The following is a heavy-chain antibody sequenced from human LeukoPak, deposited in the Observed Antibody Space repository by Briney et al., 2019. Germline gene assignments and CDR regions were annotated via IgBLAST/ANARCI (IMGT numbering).Heavy chain of an antibody. CDR2: IWFDGSKE. Sequence: GGSLRLSCAASGFTFSSHGMYWVRQAPDKGLEWVAVIWFDGSKEYYTDSVKGRFTISRDNSKNTLWLQMNSLRAEDTAVYYCTRLTGVGSYRHLDYWGQGTLVTVSS. D-gene: IGHD1-26*01. CDR1: GFTFSSHG. V-gene: IGHV3-33*07. CDR3: TRLTGVGSYRHLDY. J-gene: IGHJ4*02.